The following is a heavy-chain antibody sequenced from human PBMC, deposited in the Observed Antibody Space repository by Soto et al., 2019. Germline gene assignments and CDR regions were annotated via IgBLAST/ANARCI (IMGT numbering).Heavy chain of an antibody. V-gene: IGHV3-11*06. D-gene: IGHD4-17*01. Sequence: PGGALRLSCAASGLTFIDYYMSWFLQAPWKGLEWVSYISSSSSYTNYADSVKGRFTISRDNAKNSLYLQMNSLRAEDTAVYYCARADYGDYVLGSPLDEWGQGRMVNGS. J-gene: IGHJ4*02. CDR2: ISSSSSYT. CDR3: ARADYGDYVLGSPLDE. CDR1: GLTFIDYY.